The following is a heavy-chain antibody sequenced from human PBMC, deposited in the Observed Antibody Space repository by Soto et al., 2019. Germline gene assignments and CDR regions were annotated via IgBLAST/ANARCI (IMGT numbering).Heavy chain of an antibody. CDR1: GFSLNTGGVG. CDR2: IYWDDDE. D-gene: IGHD3-10*01. CDR3: VRNWSYFGGDYYFGMDA. V-gene: IGHV2-5*02. J-gene: IGHJ6*02. Sequence: ITLKESGPTLVKPTQTLTLTCTFSGFSLNTGGVGVGWVRQPRGKAMEWLALIYWDDDERYRPSLRSRLNMTEDTINNQVVLVISNMDPEDTATFYCVRNWSYFGGDYYFGMDAWGQGTTVTVSS.